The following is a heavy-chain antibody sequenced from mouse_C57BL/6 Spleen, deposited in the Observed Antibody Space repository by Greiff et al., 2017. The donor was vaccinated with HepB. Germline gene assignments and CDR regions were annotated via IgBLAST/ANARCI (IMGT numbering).Heavy chain of an antibody. CDR3: TTAYSNYLYYYAMDY. CDR1: GFNIKDYY. Sequence: VQLQQSGAELVRPGASVKLSCTASGFNIKDYYMHWVKQRPEQGLEWIGRIDPEDGDTEYAPKFQGKATMTADTSSNTAYLQLSSLTSEDTAVYYCTTAYSNYLYYYAMDYWGQGTSVTVSS. CDR2: IDPEDGDT. D-gene: IGHD2-5*01. V-gene: IGHV14-1*01. J-gene: IGHJ4*01.